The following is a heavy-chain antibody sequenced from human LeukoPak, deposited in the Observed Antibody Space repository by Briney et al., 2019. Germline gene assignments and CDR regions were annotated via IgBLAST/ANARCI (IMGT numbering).Heavy chain of an antibody. Sequence: SETLSLTCTVSGGSINTGDYYWSWIRQPPGKGLGWIGYIYYSGSTYYNPSLKSRLTMSVDTSNNQFSLKLSSVTAADTAVYFCARDNGGDYWYSDIWGRGTLVTVSS. D-gene: IGHD2-21*01. CDR1: GGSINTGDYY. CDR3: ARDNGGDYWYSDI. J-gene: IGHJ2*01. V-gene: IGHV4-30-4*01. CDR2: IYYSGST.